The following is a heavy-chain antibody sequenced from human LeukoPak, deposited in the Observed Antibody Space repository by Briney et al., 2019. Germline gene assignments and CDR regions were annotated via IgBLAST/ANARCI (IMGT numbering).Heavy chain of an antibody. V-gene: IGHV3-7*03. CDR3: AKADLAGVDYYFDY. CDR2: IKQDGSEK. D-gene: IGHD1-26*01. Sequence: PGGSLRLSCAASGFTFSSYWMSWVRQAPGKGLEWVANIKQDGSEKYYVDSVKGRFTISRDNAKNSLYLQMNSLRAEDTALYYCAKADLAGVDYYFDYWGQGTLVTVSS. J-gene: IGHJ4*02. CDR1: GFTFSSYW.